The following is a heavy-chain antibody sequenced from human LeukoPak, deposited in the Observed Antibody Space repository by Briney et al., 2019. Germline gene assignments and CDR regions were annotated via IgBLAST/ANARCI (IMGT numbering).Heavy chain of an antibody. Sequence: SETLSLTCTVSGGSISSYYWSWIRHPPGKGLEWIGYIYTSGSTNYNPSLKSRVTISVDTSKNQFSLKLSSVTAADTAVYYCARSLVPAAIGKVWFDPWGQGTLVTVSS. CDR1: GGSISSYY. V-gene: IGHV4-4*09. CDR3: ARSLVPAAIGKVWFDP. J-gene: IGHJ5*02. CDR2: IYTSGST. D-gene: IGHD2-2*02.